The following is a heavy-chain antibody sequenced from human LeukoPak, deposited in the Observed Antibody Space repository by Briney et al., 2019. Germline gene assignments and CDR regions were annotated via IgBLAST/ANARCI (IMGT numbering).Heavy chain of an antibody. CDR3: VGYYDGSGLPGY. CDR1: GFTFSSYW. CDR2: INSDGSNT. V-gene: IGHV3-74*01. D-gene: IGHD3-22*01. J-gene: IGHJ4*02. Sequence: GGSLRFSCAASGFTFSSYWMHWVRQAPGKGLVWVSRINSDGSNTSYADSVKGRFTISRDNAKNTLYLQMNSLRAEDTAVYYCVGYYDGSGLPGYWGQGTLVTVSS.